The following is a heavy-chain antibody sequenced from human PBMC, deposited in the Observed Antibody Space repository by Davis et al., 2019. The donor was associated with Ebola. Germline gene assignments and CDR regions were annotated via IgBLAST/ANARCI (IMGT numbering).Heavy chain of an antibody. D-gene: IGHD6-13*01. CDR3: AKGGSSWSALYDYYYYYYMDV. Sequence: PGGSLRLSCAASGFTFSSYAMSWVRQAPGKGLEWVSAISGSGGSTYDADSVKGRFTISRDNSKNTLYLQMNSLRAEDTAVYYCAKGGSSWSALYDYYYYYYMDVWGKGITVTVSS. J-gene: IGHJ6*03. V-gene: IGHV3-23*01. CDR2: ISGSGGST. CDR1: GFTFSSYA.